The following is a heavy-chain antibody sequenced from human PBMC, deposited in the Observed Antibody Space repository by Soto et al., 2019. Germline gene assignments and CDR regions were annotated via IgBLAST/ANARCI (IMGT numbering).Heavy chain of an antibody. CDR3: AHAMLYCTGGSCSTWFDS. V-gene: IGHV2-5*02. CDR1: GFSLSTHGVG. CDR2: IYWDDDK. Sequence: QITLKESGPTLVKPTQTLTLTCTFSGFSLSTHGVGVGWVRQPAGKALEWLPLIYWDDDKRYSASLNSRLTISKDTSKNQVVLTMTNMDPVDTATYYCAHAMLYCTGGSCSTWFDSWGQGTLVTVSS. J-gene: IGHJ5*01. D-gene: IGHD2-15*01.